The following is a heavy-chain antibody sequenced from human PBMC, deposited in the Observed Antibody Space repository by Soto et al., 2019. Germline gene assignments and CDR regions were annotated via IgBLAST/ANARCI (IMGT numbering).Heavy chain of an antibody. CDR1: GGSISSPSYY. J-gene: IGHJ4*02. D-gene: IGHD1-1*01. CDR3: ASLPGITTFRRDY. Sequence: QLQLQESGPGLGKPSENLSLTCSVSGGSISSPSYYWGWIRQPPGKGLEGIGSIYYSGNTYYNPSLRSRVTIFVDTSMNQFTLKGKSVTSADTAVYFCASLPGITTFRRDYWGQGTLVTVSS. CDR2: IYYSGNT. V-gene: IGHV4-39*01.